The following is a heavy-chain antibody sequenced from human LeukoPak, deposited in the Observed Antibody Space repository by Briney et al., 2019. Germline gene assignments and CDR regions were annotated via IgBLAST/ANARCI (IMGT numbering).Heavy chain of an antibody. Sequence: GGSLRLSCAASGLTFSTYAMSWVRQAPGKGLEWVSAISGSGVSTFYADSVKGRFTISRDNSKNTLYLQMNSLRAEDTAVYYCARDRGYCSSTSCYRWFDPWGQGTLVTVSS. CDR3: ARDRGYCSSTSCYRWFDP. CDR1: GLTFSTYA. CDR2: ISGSGVST. J-gene: IGHJ5*02. V-gene: IGHV3-23*01. D-gene: IGHD2-2*02.